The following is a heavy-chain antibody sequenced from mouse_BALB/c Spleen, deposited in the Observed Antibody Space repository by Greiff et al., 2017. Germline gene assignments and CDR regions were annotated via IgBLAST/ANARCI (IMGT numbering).Heavy chain of an antibody. CDR3: ARGDAMDY. J-gene: IGHJ4*01. CDR2: ISSGGSYT. CDR1: GFTFSSYA. V-gene: IGHV5-9-3*01. Sequence: VQLKESGGGLVKPGGSLKLSCAASGFTFSSYAMSWVRQTPEKRLEWVATISSGGSYTYYPDSVKGRFTISRDNAKNTLYLQMSSLRSEDTAMYYCARGDAMDYWGQGTSVTVSS.